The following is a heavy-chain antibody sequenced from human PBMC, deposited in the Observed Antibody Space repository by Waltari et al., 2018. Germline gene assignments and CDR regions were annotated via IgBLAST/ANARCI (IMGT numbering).Heavy chain of an antibody. CDR3: ARRGYCGIDCYSNYFDF. CDR1: GGSFNFSY. CDR2: ITHSGST. D-gene: IGHD2-21*01. Sequence: QVLLQQWGAGLLKPSETLSPTCAVYGGSFNFSYLIWIRQPPGEGLEWFGEITHSGSTNTNPSLKSRVSISVDTPNNPFSLKLTSVTAADTAAYYCARRGYCGIDCYSNYFDFWGQGTLVTVSS. J-gene: IGHJ4*02. V-gene: IGHV4-34*01.